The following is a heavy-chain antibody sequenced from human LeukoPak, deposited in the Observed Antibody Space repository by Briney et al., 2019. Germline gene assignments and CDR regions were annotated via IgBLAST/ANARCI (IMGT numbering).Heavy chain of an antibody. J-gene: IGHJ4*02. CDR2: IYYSGST. V-gene: IGHV4-59*01. Sequence: PSETLSLTCTVSGGSISSYYWSWIRQPPGKGLEWIGCIYYSGSTNYNPSLRGRVAMSIDTSKNHFSLRLISVTAADTAIYYCARAPGIVGTTPFGNYWGRGTLVTVSS. D-gene: IGHD1-26*01. CDR3: ARAPGIVGTTPFGNY. CDR1: GGSISSYY.